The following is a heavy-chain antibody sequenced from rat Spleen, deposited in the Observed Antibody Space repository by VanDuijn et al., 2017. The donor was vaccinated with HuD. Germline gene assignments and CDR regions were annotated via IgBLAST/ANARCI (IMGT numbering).Heavy chain of an antibody. V-gene: IGHV5-25*01. D-gene: IGHD1-10*01. Sequence: EVQLVESGGGLVQPGSSMKLPCAALGFIFSNYYMAWVRQAPTKGLEWFASISSGVGGTYYPDSVKGRFTISRDNAKSTLYLQMDSLRSEDTASYYCARPGHYNNYGWFAYWGQGTLVTVSS. CDR3: ARPGHYNNYGWFAY. CDR2: ISSGVGGT. J-gene: IGHJ3*01. CDR1: GFIFSNYY.